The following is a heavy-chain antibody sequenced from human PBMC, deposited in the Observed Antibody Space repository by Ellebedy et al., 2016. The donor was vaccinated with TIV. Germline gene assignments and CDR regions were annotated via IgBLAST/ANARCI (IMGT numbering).Heavy chain of an antibody. Sequence: GESLKISXAAPGFSFSTFDMSWVRQAPGKGLDWVAVIYGHDGSTHYANSVKGRFTISKDNSKNTLYLQMNNLRAEDTAIYSCTQGAWLDSWGQGTLVTVSS. J-gene: IGHJ4*02. CDR1: GFSFSTFD. CDR3: TQGAWLDS. V-gene: IGHV3-23*01. CDR2: IYGHDGST.